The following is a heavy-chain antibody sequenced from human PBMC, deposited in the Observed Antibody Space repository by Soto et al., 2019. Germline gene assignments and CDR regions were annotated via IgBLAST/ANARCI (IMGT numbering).Heavy chain of an antibody. J-gene: IGHJ5*02. D-gene: IGHD3-3*01. Sequence: TLYLTFPVPGCSFSRGSYSWSGIRQPPGKGLEWIGYIYYSGSTYYNPSLKSRVTLSVDTSKNQFSLKLSSVTAADTAVYYCARGNYDFWSGSPTDNWFDPWGQGTLVTVSS. CDR2: IYYSGST. CDR1: GCSFSRGSYS. CDR3: ARGNYDFWSGSPTDNWFDP. V-gene: IGHV4-31*02.